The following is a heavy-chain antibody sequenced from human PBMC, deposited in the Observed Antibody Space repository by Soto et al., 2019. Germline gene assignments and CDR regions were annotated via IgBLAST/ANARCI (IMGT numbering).Heavy chain of an antibody. CDR3: SRGSLGGYYGAFDV. Sequence: SETLSLTCTVSGGSISSGGYYWSWIRQHPGKGLEWIGYIYYSGSTYYNPSLKSRVTISVDTSTNQFSLTLTSVTAADTAIYYCSRGSLGGYYGAFDVWGQGTMVTVSS. D-gene: IGHD3-10*01. V-gene: IGHV4-31*03. CDR1: GGSISSGGYY. J-gene: IGHJ3*01. CDR2: IYYSGST.